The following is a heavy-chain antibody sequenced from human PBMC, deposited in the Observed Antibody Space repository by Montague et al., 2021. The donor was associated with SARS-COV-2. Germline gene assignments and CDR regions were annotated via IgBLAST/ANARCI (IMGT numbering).Heavy chain of an antibody. D-gene: IGHD5/OR15-5a*01. Sequence: PALVKPTHTLTLTCSLSGFSLRNPGVGVGWIRQPPGKALEWLAFIYWNDDKRYNRSLENRLTITKDSSENQVVLTVTNVDPVDSATYYCARSNDVYDHFDYWGQGTLVTVSS. V-gene: IGHV2-5*01. CDR1: GFSLRNPGVG. CDR2: IYWNDDK. CDR3: ARSNDVYDHFDY. J-gene: IGHJ4*02.